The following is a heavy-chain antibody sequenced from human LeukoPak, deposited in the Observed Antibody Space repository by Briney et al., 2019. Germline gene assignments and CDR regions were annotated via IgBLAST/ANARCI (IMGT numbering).Heavy chain of an antibody. CDR3: AKTIDGYLLGYFDH. J-gene: IGHJ4*02. D-gene: IGHD3-22*01. Sequence: PGVSLRLSCAACGFIFCNFALLWVRRAPGKGLEWGAVIPFDGYLKHYGDSVQVRFTISRDKPKNTLYLQVHSMRPEDTAVYYCAKTIDGYLLGYFDHWGQGTLVTV. CDR1: GFIFCNFA. V-gene: IGHV3-30*18. CDR2: IPFDGYLK.